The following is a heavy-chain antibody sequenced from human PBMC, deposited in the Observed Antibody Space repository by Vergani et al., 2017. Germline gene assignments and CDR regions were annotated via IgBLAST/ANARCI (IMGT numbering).Heavy chain of an antibody. J-gene: IGHJ6*03. CDR2: IFYSGTT. D-gene: IGHD6-25*01. Sequence: QVQLQESGPGVVKPSQTLSLTCAVSCGSISRGDHCWTWIRQRPGKGLEWIGYIFYSGTTFDNPSLRSRLTISVDTSQNQFSLKLRSVTAADTAVYYCARVDTQVPATSHFYYMDVWGKGTTVVVSS. CDR1: CGSISRGDHC. CDR3: ARVDTQVPATSHFYYMDV. V-gene: IGHV4-31*11.